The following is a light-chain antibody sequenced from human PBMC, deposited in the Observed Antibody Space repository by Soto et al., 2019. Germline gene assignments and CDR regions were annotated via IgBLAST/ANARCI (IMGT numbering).Light chain of an antibody. CDR1: SGSVSTANN. CDR2: STS. J-gene: IGLJ1*01. CDR3: ALFMGNGTSV. V-gene: IGLV8-61*01. Sequence: QTVVTQEPSFSVSPGGTVTLTCGLISGSVSTANNPNWYQQPPGQAPRTLIYSTSTRSSGVPDRFSGSILGNKAALTITGAQADDEADYYCALFMGNGTSVFGTGTKLTVL.